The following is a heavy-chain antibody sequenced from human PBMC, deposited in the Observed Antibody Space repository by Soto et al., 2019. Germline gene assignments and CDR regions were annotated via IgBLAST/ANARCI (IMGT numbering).Heavy chain of an antibody. V-gene: IGHV4-34*01. CDR1: GGSFSGYY. CDR2: INHSGST. J-gene: IGHJ6*02. D-gene: IGHD6-19*01. CDR3: ARPTRQWLGLRYYYGMDV. Sequence: QVQLQQWGAGLLKPSETLSLTCAVYGGSFSGYYWSWIRQPPGKGLEWIGEINHSGSTNYNPSLKSRVTISVDTSKNQLSLKLSSVTAADTAVYYCARPTRQWLGLRYYYGMDVWGQGTTVTVS.